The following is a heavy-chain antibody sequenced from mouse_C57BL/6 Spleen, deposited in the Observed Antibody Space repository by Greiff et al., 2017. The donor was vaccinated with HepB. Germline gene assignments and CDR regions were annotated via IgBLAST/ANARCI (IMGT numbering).Heavy chain of an antibody. D-gene: IGHD2-5*01. CDR2: MYPSDSET. J-gene: IGHJ1*03. V-gene: IGHV1-61*01. Sequence: QVQLKQPGAELVRPGSSVKLSCKASGYTFTSYWMDWVKQRPGQGLEWIGNMYPSDSETHYNQKFKDKATLTVDKSSSTAYMQLSSLTSEDSAVYYCATLYYSNPYFDVWGTGTTVTVSS. CDR3: ATLYYSNPYFDV. CDR1: GYTFTSYW.